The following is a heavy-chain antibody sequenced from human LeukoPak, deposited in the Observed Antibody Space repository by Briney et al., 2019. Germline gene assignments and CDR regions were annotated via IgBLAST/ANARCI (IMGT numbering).Heavy chain of an antibody. D-gene: IGHD2-15*01. J-gene: IGHJ4*02. Sequence: PGGSLRLSCAASGFTFSTYAIHWVRQAPGKGLEWVALISYDGSNEKYADSVKGRFTISRDNSENTLYLQMNSLRAEDTAVYYCARDECSGDSSFLNPFDYWGQGTLVTVSS. CDR3: ARDECSGDSSFLNPFDY. CDR2: ISYDGSNE. CDR1: GFTFSTYA. V-gene: IGHV3-30*04.